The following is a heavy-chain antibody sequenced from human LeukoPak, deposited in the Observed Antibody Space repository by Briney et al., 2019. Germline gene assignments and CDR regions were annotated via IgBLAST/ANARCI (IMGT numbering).Heavy chain of an antibody. D-gene: IGHD7-27*01. Sequence: GGSLRLSCAASGFTFSSYSMNWVRQAPGKGLEWVSYISSSSSTIYYADSVKGRFTISRDNAKNSLYLQMNSLGAEDTAVYYCARDELGISYWGQGTLVTVSS. CDR3: ARDELGISY. CDR2: ISSSSSTI. V-gene: IGHV3-48*01. CDR1: GFTFSSYS. J-gene: IGHJ4*02.